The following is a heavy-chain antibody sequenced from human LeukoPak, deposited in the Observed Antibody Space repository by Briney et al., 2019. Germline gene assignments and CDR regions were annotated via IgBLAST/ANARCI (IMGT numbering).Heavy chain of an antibody. V-gene: IGHV3-74*01. CDR1: GFSFSTYW. CDR2: INGDGSTT. J-gene: IGHJ5*02. CDR3: TRRVDATRWYDH. Sequence: GGSLRLSCAASGFSFSTYWMHWVRQAPGEGLVWVSRINGDGSTTNYADSVKGRFTISRDNAKNTLYLQMNSLRAEDTAVYYCTRRVDATRWYDHWGQGTLVTVSS. D-gene: IGHD2-15*01.